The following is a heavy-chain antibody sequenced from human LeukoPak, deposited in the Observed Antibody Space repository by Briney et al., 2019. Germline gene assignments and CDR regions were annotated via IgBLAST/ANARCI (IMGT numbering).Heavy chain of an antibody. V-gene: IGHV4-39*01. CDR3: ARQGGVGATGFDDC. Sequence: SETLSLTCTVSGGXISSGSFYWGWIRQPPGKGLQWFGRISYSGNTHYNPSLKSRVAISVDTSKTQFSLKLSSVTAADTAVYYCARQGGVGATGFDDCWGQGTLVTVSS. CDR1: GGXISSGSFY. CDR2: ISYSGNT. D-gene: IGHD1-26*01. J-gene: IGHJ4*02.